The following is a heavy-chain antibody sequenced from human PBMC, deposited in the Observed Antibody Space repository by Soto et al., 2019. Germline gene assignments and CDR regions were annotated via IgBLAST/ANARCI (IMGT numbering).Heavy chain of an antibody. CDR3: ARAPSGSYPEFDY. Sequence: GGSLRLSCAASGFIFSSYTMHWVRQAPGKGLEWVGVITYDGSNQYYADSVKGRFTISRDNSRNMLFLQMNSLRPDDTAVYYCARAPSGSYPEFDYWGQGTLVTFSS. V-gene: IGHV3-30-3*01. J-gene: IGHJ4*02. D-gene: IGHD1-26*01. CDR2: ITYDGSNQ. CDR1: GFIFSSYT.